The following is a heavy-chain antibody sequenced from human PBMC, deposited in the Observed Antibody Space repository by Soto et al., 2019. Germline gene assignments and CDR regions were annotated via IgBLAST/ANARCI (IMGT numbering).Heavy chain of an antibody. D-gene: IGHD1-26*01. Sequence: KPSETLSLTCTVSGGSISSYYWSWIRQPPGKGLEWIGYIYYSGSTNYNPSLKSRVTISVDTSKNQFSLKLSSVTAADTAVYYCARGGGGGSDYVDYYYYGMDVWGQGTTVTVSS. J-gene: IGHJ6*02. CDR1: GGSISSYY. CDR2: IYYSGST. V-gene: IGHV4-59*01. CDR3: ARGGGGGSDYVDYYYYGMDV.